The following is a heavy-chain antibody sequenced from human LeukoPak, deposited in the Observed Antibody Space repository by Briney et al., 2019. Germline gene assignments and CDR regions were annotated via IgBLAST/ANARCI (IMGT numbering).Heavy chain of an antibody. CDR3: ASHVVGNYDLLSFDH. D-gene: IGHD1-26*01. CDR1: GDSISSGSYY. V-gene: IGHV4-61*02. J-gene: IGHJ4*02. Sequence: PSETLSLTCTVSGDSISSGSYYLSWIRQPAGKGLEWIGRIYTSGSTNYNPSLKSRVTISVDTSANQFSLKLSSVTAADTAVYYCASHVVGNYDLLSFDHWGQGTLVVVSS. CDR2: IYTSGST.